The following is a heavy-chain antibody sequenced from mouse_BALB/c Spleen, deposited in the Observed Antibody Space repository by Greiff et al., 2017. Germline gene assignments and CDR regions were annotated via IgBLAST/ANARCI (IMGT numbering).Heavy chain of an antibody. J-gene: IGHJ3*01. D-gene: IGHD3-3*01. CDR1: GYTFTSYT. Sequence: QVQLVESGAELARPGASVKMSCKASGYTFTSYTMHWVKQRPGQGLEWIGYINPSSGYTNYNQKFKDKATLTADKSSSTAYMQLSSLTSEDSAVYYCARGADWFAYWGQGTLVTVSA. CDR2: INPSSGYT. V-gene: IGHV1-4*01. CDR3: ARGADWFAY.